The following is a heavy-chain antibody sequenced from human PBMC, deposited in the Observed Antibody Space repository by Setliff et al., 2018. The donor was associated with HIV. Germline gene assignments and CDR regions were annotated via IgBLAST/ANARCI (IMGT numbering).Heavy chain of an antibody. CDR3: ALPYCSGGNCWSSASRPPAGWFDP. J-gene: IGHJ5*02. Sequence: GASVKVSCKASGGTFSSYVISWVRPAPGQGPEWMGGIIPMYGVTNYAQKFQGRVTITTDESTSTAYMELSSLRSEDTAVYYCALPYCSGGNCWSSASRPPAGWFDPWGQGTLVTVSS. CDR1: GGTFSSYV. CDR2: IIPMYGVT. D-gene: IGHD2-15*01. V-gene: IGHV1-69*05.